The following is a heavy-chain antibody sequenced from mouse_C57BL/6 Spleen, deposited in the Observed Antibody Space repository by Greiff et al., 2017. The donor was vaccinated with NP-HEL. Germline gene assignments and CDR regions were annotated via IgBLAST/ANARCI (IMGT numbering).Heavy chain of an antibody. CDR3: AIPSIYDGYYGFAY. D-gene: IGHD2-3*01. V-gene: IGHV1-82*01. Sequence: VQLQQSGPELVKPGASVKISCKASGYAFSSSWMNWVKQRPGKGLEWIGRIYPGDGDTNYNAKFKGKATLTADKSSSTAYMQLSSLTSEDSAVYFCAIPSIYDGYYGFAYWGQGTLVTVSA. CDR1: GYAFSSSW. J-gene: IGHJ3*01. CDR2: IYPGDGDT.